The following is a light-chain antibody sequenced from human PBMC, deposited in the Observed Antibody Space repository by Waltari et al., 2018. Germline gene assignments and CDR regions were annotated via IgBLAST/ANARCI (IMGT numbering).Light chain of an antibody. V-gene: IGKV1-5*03. CDR1: QSISSW. Sequence: DIQMTQSPSTLSASVGDRVTITCRASQSISSWLAWYQQKPGKAPKLHIYKASSLESGVPSRFSDSGSGTEFTLTISSLQPDDFATYYCQQYNSYSFTFGPGTKVDIK. CDR3: QQYNSYSFT. J-gene: IGKJ3*01. CDR2: KAS.